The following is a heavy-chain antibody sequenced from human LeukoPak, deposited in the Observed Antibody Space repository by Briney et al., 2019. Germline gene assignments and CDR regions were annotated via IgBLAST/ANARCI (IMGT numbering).Heavy chain of an antibody. V-gene: IGHV4-4*07. Sequence: PSETLSLTCTVSGGSISSYYWSWIRQPAGKGLEWIGRIYTSGSTNYNPSLKSRVTISVDTSKNQFSLKLSSVTAADTAVYYCARQGNYDILTGYYWDQDDYWGQGTLVTVSS. J-gene: IGHJ4*02. CDR2: IYTSGST. CDR3: ARQGNYDILTGYYWDQDDY. D-gene: IGHD3-9*01. CDR1: GGSISSYY.